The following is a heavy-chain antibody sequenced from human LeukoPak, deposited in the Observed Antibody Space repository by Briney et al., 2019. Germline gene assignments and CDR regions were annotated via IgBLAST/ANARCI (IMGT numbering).Heavy chain of an antibody. CDR3: ASHHYNMDV. D-gene: IGHD3-10*01. CDR1: GGSISSNY. CDR2: IYYSGST. J-gene: IGHJ6*02. V-gene: IGHV4-39*01. Sequence: PSETLSLTCTVSGGSISSNYWSWIRQPPGKGLEWVGSIYYSGSTHYNPSLKSRVTISVDTSKNQFSLKVSSVTAADTAVYYCASHHYNMDVWGQGASVTVSS.